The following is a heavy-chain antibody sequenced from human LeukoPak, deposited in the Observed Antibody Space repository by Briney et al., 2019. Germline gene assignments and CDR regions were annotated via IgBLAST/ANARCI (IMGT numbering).Heavy chain of an antibody. J-gene: IGHJ6*02. V-gene: IGHV1-18*01. Sequence: ASVKVSCKASGYTFTSYDINWVRLATGQGLEWMGWMNPNSGNTNYAQKLQGRVTMTTDTSTSTAYMELRSLRSDDTAVYYCARDYYDSSGYYSHYYYYGMDVWGQGTTVTVSS. CDR2: MNPNSGNT. D-gene: IGHD3-22*01. CDR3: ARDYYDSSGYYSHYYYYGMDV. CDR1: GYTFTSYD.